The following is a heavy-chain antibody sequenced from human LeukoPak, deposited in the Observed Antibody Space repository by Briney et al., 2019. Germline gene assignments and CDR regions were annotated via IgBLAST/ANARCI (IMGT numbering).Heavy chain of an antibody. Sequence: ASVKVSCKASGYTFTSYGISWVRQAPGQGLEWMGWISAYNGNTNHAQKLQGRVTMTTDTSTSTAYMELRSLRSDDTAVYYCARERVTSRWLAPLIDYWGQGTLVTVSS. J-gene: IGHJ4*02. CDR2: ISAYNGNT. CDR3: ARERVTSRWLAPLIDY. V-gene: IGHV1-18*04. CDR1: GYTFTSYG. D-gene: IGHD5-24*01.